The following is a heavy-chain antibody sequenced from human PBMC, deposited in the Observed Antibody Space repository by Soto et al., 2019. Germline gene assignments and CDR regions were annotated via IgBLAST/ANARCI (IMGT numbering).Heavy chain of an antibody. CDR2: MHYTGFS. CDR3: ARVPVDIVVVVAAIGAFDI. CDR1: GDSVTSHY. Sequence: PSETLSLTCSFSGDSVTSHYLTWIRQSPEKGLEWIGYMHYTGFSHYNPSLKSRLTLSVDRSKNQFTLKLTSVTAADTAVYYCARVPVDIVVVVAAIGAFDIWGQGTMVTVSS. D-gene: IGHD2-15*01. V-gene: IGHV4-59*02. J-gene: IGHJ3*02.